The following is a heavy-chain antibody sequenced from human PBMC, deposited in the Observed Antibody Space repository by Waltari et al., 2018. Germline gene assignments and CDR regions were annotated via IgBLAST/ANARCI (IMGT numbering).Heavy chain of an antibody. V-gene: IGHV5-10-1*01. CDR3: VRHRTTYPLEIDY. Sequence: EVQLVQSGAEVKKPEESLRISCEGSGYSFTSHWISWVRQMPGKGLGGVGRIEPCDSFRNYGPAFEGHVTISVDQSLRTAYLQWDSLKASDTAIYYCVRHRTTYPLEIDYWGQGTLVTVSS. D-gene: IGHD2-2*01. CDR2: IEPCDSFR. J-gene: IGHJ4*02. CDR1: GYSFTSHW.